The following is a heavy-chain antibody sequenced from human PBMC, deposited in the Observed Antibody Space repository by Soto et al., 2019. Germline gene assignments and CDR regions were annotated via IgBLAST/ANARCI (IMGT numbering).Heavy chain of an antibody. CDR2: VYYSGST. Sequence: QLQLQESGPGLVKPSETLSLTCSVSGDSVSSSNFYWGWIRQPPGKGLEWIGSVYYSGSTYYNPSLKSRVTMSVDTSKNQFSLTLSSVTAADAAVYYCARHPTFSGWEYYFDYWGQGTLVTVSS. J-gene: IGHJ4*02. V-gene: IGHV4-39*01. CDR3: ARHPTFSGWEYYFDY. CDR1: GDSVSSSNFY. D-gene: IGHD6-19*01.